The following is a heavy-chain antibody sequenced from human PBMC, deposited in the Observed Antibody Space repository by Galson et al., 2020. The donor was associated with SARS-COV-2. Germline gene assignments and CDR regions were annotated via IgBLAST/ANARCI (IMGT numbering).Heavy chain of an antibody. Sequence: GGSLRLSCAASGFTFSSHAMSWVRQAPGKGLEWVSATSGSGGTKYYADSVKGRFTISRDNSKNTLFLQMNSLRAEDTAVYYCAKDRPSSSSAWNDWYFDVWGRGTLVTVSS. CDR2: TSGSGGTK. CDR1: GFTFSSHA. D-gene: IGHD6-19*01. CDR3: AKDRPSSSSAWNDWYFDV. V-gene: IGHV3-23*01. J-gene: IGHJ2*01.